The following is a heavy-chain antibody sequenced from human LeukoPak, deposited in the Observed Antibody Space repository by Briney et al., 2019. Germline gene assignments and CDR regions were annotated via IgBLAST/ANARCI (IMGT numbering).Heavy chain of an antibody. CDR2: ISRSGDYT. J-gene: IGHJ6*02. CDR1: GFNFGGYV. CDR3: AKERLGNMNYYYYGMDV. Sequence: GGSLRLSCAASGFNFGGYVMSWVRQAPGKGLEWVSVISRSGDYTKYADSVKGRFTISRDNSKNTLSLQVSGPRAEDTAIYYCAKERLGNMNYYYYGMDVWGQGTTVTVSS. V-gene: IGHV3-23*01. D-gene: IGHD7-27*01.